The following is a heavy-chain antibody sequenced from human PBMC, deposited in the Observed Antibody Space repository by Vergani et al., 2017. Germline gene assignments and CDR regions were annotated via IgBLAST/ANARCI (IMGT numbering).Heavy chain of an antibody. CDR1: GYTFTGYY. CDR3: ARATVGAEHDY. Sequence: QVQLVQSGAEVKKPGASVKVSCKASGYTFTGYYMHWVRQAPGQGLEWMGWINPKSGGTNYAQKFQGRITMTRDTSISTAYSELSRLRSDDTAGYYCARATVGAEHDYWGQGTLVTVSS. D-gene: IGHD1-26*01. V-gene: IGHV1-2*02. CDR2: INPKSGGT. J-gene: IGHJ4*02.